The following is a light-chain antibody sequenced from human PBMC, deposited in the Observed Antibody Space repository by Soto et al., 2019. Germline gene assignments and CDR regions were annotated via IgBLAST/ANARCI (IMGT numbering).Light chain of an antibody. J-gene: IGKJ3*01. CDR1: QTVNNF. CDR2: DAS. Sequence: EILLTQSPATLSLSPGAPAPLSCRASQTVNNFFAWYQQKPGQAPRLLIYDASYRATGIPARFSGSGSGTDFTLTISSLEAEDSAIYYCQQRGSWPATFGPGTKVDIK. CDR3: QQRGSWPAT. V-gene: IGKV3-11*01.